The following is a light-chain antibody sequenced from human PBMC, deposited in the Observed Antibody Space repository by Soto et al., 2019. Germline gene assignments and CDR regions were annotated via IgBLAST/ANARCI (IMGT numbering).Light chain of an antibody. Sequence: QSVLTQPPSVSGAPGQRVTISCTGNSSNIGAGYDVQWYQQLPGTAPKLLIYGNSNRPSGVPDRFSGSKSGTSASLAITGLQAEDETDYYCQSYDRSLSAWVFGGGTKLTV. J-gene: IGLJ3*02. V-gene: IGLV1-40*01. CDR2: GNS. CDR1: SSNIGAGYD. CDR3: QSYDRSLSAWV.